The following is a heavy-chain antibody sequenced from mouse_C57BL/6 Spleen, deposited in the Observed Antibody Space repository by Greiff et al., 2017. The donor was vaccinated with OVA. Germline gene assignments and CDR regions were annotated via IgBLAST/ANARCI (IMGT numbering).Heavy chain of an antibody. V-gene: IGHV14-4*01. CDR1: GFNIKDDY. CDR3: TLTTVVGRTGTDFDY. D-gene: IGHD1-1*01. Sequence: EVMLVESGAELVRPGASVKLSCTASGFNIKDDYMHWVKQRPEQGLEWIGWIDPENGDTEYASKFQGKATITADTSSNTAYLQLSSLTSEDTAVYYCTLTTVVGRTGTDFDYWGQGTTLTVSS. CDR2: IDPENGDT. J-gene: IGHJ2*01.